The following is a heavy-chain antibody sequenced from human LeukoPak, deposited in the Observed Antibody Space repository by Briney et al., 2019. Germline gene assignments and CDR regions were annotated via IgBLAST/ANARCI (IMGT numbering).Heavy chain of an antibody. CDR3: ARAEPWWELPDAFDI. CDR1: GGFISSSSYY. J-gene: IGHJ3*02. CDR2: IYYSGST. V-gene: IGHV4-39*01. Sequence: SETLSLTCTVSGGFISSSSYYWGWIRQPPGKGLEWIGSIYYSGSTYYNPSLKSRVTISVDTSKNQFSLKLSSVTAADTAVYYCARAEPWWELPDAFDIWGQGTMVTVSS. D-gene: IGHD1-26*01.